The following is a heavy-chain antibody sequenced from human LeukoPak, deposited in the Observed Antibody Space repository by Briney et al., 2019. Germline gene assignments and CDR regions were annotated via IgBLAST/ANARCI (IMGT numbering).Heavy chain of an antibody. Sequence: GGSLRLSCAASGLTLSSHWMSWVRQAPGKGPEGVANIKGDGSEKYYVDSVKGRFTISRDNAKNILYLQMNSLRVEDTAVYYCARGHTILDPRGQGTLVTVPS. V-gene: IGHV3-7*02. CDR3: ARGHTILDP. J-gene: IGHJ5*02. CDR1: GLTLSSHW. CDR2: IKGDGSEK.